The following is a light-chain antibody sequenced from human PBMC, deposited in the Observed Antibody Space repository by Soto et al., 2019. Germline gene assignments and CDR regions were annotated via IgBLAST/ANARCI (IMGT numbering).Light chain of an antibody. CDR2: DVS. CDR3: SSYTSSYVV. V-gene: IGLV2-14*01. J-gene: IGLJ2*01. CDR1: SSDVGGYNY. Sequence: QTASVSGSPGQSITISCTGTSSDVGGYNYVSWYQQHPGKAPKLMIYDVSNRPSGVSNRFSGCKSGNTASLTISGLQAEDEADYYCSSYTSSYVVFGGGTKLTVL.